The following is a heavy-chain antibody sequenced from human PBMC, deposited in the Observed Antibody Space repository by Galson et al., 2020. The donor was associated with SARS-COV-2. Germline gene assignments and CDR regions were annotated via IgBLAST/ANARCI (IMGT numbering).Heavy chain of an antibody. CDR1: GYSFTSYW. CDR3: AREYYYDSSGYYPGIFDY. J-gene: IGHJ4*02. V-gene: IGHV5-51*01. Sequence: GESLKISCKGSGYSFTSYWIGWVRQMPGKGLEWMGIIYPGDSDTRYSPSLQGQVTISADKSISTAYLQWSSLKASDTAMYYCAREYYYDSSGYYPGIFDYWGQGTLVTVSS. CDR2: IYPGDSDT. D-gene: IGHD3-22*01.